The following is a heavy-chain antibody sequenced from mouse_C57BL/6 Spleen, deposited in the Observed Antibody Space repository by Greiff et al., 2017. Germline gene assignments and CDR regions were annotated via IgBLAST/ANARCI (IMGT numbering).Heavy chain of an antibody. D-gene: IGHD1-1*01. CDR2: IDPTDSYT. V-gene: IGHV1-59*01. Sequence: QVQLQQPGAELVRPGTSVKLSCKASGYTFTSYWMHWVKQRPGQGLEWIGVIDPTDSYTNYNQKFKGKATLTVDTSSSTAYMQLSSLTSEDSAVYYCASPNYYGRTSWFSYWGQGALVTVSA. J-gene: IGHJ3*01. CDR3: ASPNYYGRTSWFSY. CDR1: GYTFTSYW.